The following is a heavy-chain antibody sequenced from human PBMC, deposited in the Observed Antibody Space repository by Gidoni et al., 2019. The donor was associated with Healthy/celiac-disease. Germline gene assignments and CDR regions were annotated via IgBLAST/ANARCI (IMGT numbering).Heavy chain of an antibody. J-gene: IGHJ6*04. CDR3: ARDPNYDILTGVDV. Sequence: QVQLVQSGAEVKKPGDSVKVCCKASGYTFTGYYMHWVRQAPGQGLEWMGWINPNSGRTNSAQKLQGRVTMTRDTSISTAYMELSRLRSDDTAVYYCARDPNYDILTGVDVWGKGTTVTVSS. D-gene: IGHD3-9*01. CDR1: GYTFTGYY. CDR2: INPNSGRT. V-gene: IGHV1-2*02.